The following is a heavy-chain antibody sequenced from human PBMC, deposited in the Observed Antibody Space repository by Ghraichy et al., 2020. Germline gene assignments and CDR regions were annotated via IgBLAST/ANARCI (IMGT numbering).Heavy chain of an antibody. V-gene: IGHV1-2*04. CDR2: INPNSGGT. Sequence: ASVKVSCKTSGYTFTGYYMHWVRQAPGQGLEWMGWINPNSGGTNYAQKFQGWVTMTRDTSISTAYMELSRLRSDDTAVYYCVRLVYYATGTSYGDYWGQGTLVTVSS. CDR3: VRLVYYATGTSYGDY. J-gene: IGHJ4*02. CDR1: GYTFTGYY. D-gene: IGHD4-17*01.